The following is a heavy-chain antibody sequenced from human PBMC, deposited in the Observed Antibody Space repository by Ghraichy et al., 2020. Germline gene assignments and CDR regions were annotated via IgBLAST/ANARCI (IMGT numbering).Heavy chain of an antibody. CDR1: GFTFSSYW. J-gene: IGHJ3*02. Sequence: GSLRLSCAASGFTFSSYWMSWVRQAPGKGLEWVANIKQDGSEKYYVDSVKGRFTISRDNAKNSLYLQMNSLRAEDTAVYYCARGFAIVVVPAAICDAFDIWGQGTMVTVSS. V-gene: IGHV3-7*03. D-gene: IGHD2-2*01. CDR3: ARGFAIVVVPAAICDAFDI. CDR2: IKQDGSEK.